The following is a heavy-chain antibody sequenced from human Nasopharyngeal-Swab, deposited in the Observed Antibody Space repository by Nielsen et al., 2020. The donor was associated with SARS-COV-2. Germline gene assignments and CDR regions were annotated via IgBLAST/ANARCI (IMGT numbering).Heavy chain of an antibody. Sequence: ASVKVSCKVSGYTLTELSMHWVRQAPGKGLEWVGGFDPEDGETIYAQKFQGRVTMTRDTSTSTVYMELSSLRSEDTAVYYCARDKHPRDCSGGSCYLLDYWGQGTLVTVSS. J-gene: IGHJ4*02. CDR3: ARDKHPRDCSGGSCYLLDY. D-gene: IGHD2-15*01. CDR1: GYTLTELS. CDR2: FDPEDGET. V-gene: IGHV1-24*01.